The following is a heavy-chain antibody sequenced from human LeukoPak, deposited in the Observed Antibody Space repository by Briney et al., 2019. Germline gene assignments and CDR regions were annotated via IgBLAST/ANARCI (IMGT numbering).Heavy chain of an antibody. CDR1: GGTFSSYA. D-gene: IGHD1-7*01. CDR2: IIPIFGIA. V-gene: IGHV1-69*04. Sequence: GASVKVSCKASGGTFSSYAISWVRQAPGQGLEWMGRIIPIFGIANYAQKFQGRVTITADKSTSTAYMELSSLRSEDTAVYYCARVVRITGTHFDYWGQGTLVTVSS. CDR3: ARVVRITGTHFDY. J-gene: IGHJ4*02.